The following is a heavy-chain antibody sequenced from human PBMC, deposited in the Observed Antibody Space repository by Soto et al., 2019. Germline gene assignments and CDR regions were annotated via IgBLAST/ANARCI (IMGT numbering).Heavy chain of an antibody. CDR1: GFTFTNYA. J-gene: IGHJ4*02. CDR2: ICYDGSNK. CDR3: ARDRIADSSSLDY. V-gene: IGHV3-30-3*01. D-gene: IGHD6-13*01. Sequence: RLSCGASGFTFTNYAMHWVRQTPGKGLEWVSVICYDGSNKYYADSVKGRFTISRDNSKNTLYLQMNSLRAEDTAVYYCARDRIADSSSLDYWGQGTLVTVSS.